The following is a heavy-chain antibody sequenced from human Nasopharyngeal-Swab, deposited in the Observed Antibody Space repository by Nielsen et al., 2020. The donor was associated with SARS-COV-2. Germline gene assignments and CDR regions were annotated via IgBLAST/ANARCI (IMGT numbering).Heavy chain of an antibody. D-gene: IGHD2-15*01. V-gene: IGHV3-73*01. J-gene: IGHJ4*02. Sequence: GGSLRLSCAASGFIFSDSAIHWVRQASGKGLEWVGRIRSKGNSYATEYAASVEGRFTISRDDSKNTAYLRMNSLITEDTAIYYCTRCGGSCYTGKDYWGQGTLVTVSS. CDR3: TRCGGSCYTGKDY. CDR1: GFIFSDSA. CDR2: IRSKGNSYAT.